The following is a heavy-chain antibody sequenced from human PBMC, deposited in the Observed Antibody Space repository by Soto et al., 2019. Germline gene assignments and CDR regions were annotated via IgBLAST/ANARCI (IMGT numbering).Heavy chain of an antibody. V-gene: IGHV1-2*04. J-gene: IGHJ4*02. CDR3: ARDRVGRQWLATYYFDY. CDR2: INPNSGGP. Sequence: QVQLVQSGAEVKKPGASVKVSCKASGYTFTGYYMHWVRQAPGQGLEWMGWINPNSGGPNYAQKFQGWVTMTRDTSISTAYMELSRLRSDDTAVYYCARDRVGRQWLATYYFDYWGQGTLVTVSS. CDR1: GYTFTGYY. D-gene: IGHD6-19*01.